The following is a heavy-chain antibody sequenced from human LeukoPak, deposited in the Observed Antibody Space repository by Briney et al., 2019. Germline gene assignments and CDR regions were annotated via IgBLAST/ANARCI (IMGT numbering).Heavy chain of an antibody. J-gene: IGHJ3*02. CDR1: GGTFSSYA. Sequence: SVKVSCKASGGTFSSYAISWVRQAPGQGLEWMGGIIPIFGTANYAQKFQGRVTITADESTSTAYMELSSLRSGDTAVYYCASWSKDYYGSGSYYKDAFDIWGQGAMVTVSS. D-gene: IGHD3-10*01. CDR2: IIPIFGTA. V-gene: IGHV1-69*01. CDR3: ASWSKDYYGSGSYYKDAFDI.